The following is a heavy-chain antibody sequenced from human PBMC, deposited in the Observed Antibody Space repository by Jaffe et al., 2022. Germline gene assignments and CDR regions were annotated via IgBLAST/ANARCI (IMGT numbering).Heavy chain of an antibody. Sequence: EVQLVQSGAEVKKPGESLKISCKGSGYSFTSYWIGWVRQMPGKGLEWMGIIYPGDSDTRYSPSFQGQVTISADKSISTAYLQWSSLKASDTAMYYCARHRDHTAMVTSYYYYYMDVWGKGTTVTVSS. CDR3: ARHRDHTAMVTSYYYYYMDV. V-gene: IGHV5-51*01. CDR1: GYSFTSYW. D-gene: IGHD5-18*01. J-gene: IGHJ6*03. CDR2: IYPGDSDT.